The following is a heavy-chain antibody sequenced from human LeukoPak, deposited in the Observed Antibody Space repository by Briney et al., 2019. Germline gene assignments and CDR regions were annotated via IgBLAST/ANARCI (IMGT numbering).Heavy chain of an antibody. Sequence: PGGSLRLSCAASGFTFSNNWMTWVRQAPGKGLEWVASVKKDASEMYYVDSVKGRFTISRDNAKNSLYLQMSSLRVEDTAVYYCARGDQSEVVPAAMGYWGQGTLVTVSS. CDR2: VKKDASEM. V-gene: IGHV3-7*01. CDR3: ARGDQSEVVPAAMGY. CDR1: GFTFSNNW. J-gene: IGHJ4*02. D-gene: IGHD2-2*01.